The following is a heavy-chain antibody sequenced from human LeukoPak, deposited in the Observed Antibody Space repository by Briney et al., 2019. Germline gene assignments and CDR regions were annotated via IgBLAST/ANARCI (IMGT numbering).Heavy chain of an antibody. V-gene: IGHV1-2*02. J-gene: IGHJ5*02. CDR2: INPKNAGT. D-gene: IGHD3-10*01. CDR3: AGGSDVSLWFGDLFLDP. CDR1: GYTFTGHY. Sequence: GASVKVSCKASGYTFTGHYMHWVRQAPGQGLEWMGWINPKNAGTNFAQRFQGRVTLTRDTSISTASMELSRLKSDDTAVYYCAGGSDVSLWFGDLFLDPWGQGTLVTVSS.